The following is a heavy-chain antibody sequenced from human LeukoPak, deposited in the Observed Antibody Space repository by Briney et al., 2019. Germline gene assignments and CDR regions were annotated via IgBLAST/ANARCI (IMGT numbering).Heavy chain of an antibody. CDR1: GGSFSGYY. J-gene: IGHJ6*02. Sequence: PSETLSLTCAVYGGSFSGYYWSWIRQPPGKGLEWIGEINHSGSTNYNPSLKSRVTISVDTSKNQFSLKLSSVTAADTAVYYCASRAKKLGSGARVYYYYGMDVWGQGTTVTVSS. CDR2: INHSGST. D-gene: IGHD7-27*01. CDR3: ASRAKKLGSGARVYYYYGMDV. V-gene: IGHV4-34*01.